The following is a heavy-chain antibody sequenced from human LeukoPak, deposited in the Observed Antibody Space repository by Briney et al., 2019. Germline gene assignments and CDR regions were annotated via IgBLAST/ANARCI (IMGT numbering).Heavy chain of an antibody. V-gene: IGHV1-46*01. CDR2: INPSYGST. Sequence: VSVKVSCKASGYTFTNFYMHWVRQAPGQGLEWMGIINPSYGSTIYAQRFQGRITMTRDTSTSTVHMELSSLRSEDTAVYYCARGRRDFWSGFSTYSDAFDVWGQGTVVTVS. D-gene: IGHD3-3*01. CDR1: GYTFTNFY. J-gene: IGHJ3*01. CDR3: ARGRRDFWSGFSTYSDAFDV.